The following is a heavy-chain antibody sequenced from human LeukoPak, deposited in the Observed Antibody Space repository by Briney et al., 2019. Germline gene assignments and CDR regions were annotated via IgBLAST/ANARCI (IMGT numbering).Heavy chain of an antibody. CDR2: IKQDGSEK. CDR3: ARDRQIAY. CDR1: GFTFSNYW. Sequence: QAGGSLRLSCAASGFTFSNYWLTWVRQAPGQGLEWVANIKQDGSEKHYVDSVKGRFTISRDNAKNSLYLRMNSLRAEDTAVYYCARDRQIAYWGQGTLVTVSS. V-gene: IGHV3-7*01. J-gene: IGHJ4*02.